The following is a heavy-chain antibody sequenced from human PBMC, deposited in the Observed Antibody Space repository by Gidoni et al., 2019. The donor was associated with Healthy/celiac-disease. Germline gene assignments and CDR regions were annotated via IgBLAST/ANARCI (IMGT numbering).Heavy chain of an antibody. CDR3: AREYEPTPGVWQWLGAPLLFDY. CDR2: MNPNSGNT. J-gene: IGHJ4*02. D-gene: IGHD6-19*01. V-gene: IGHV1-8*01. CDR1: GYTFTSYD. Sequence: QVQLVQSGAEVKKPGVSVKVSCTASGYTFTSYDINWVRQATGQGLEWMGWMNPNSGNTGYAQKFQGRVTMTRNTSISTAYMELSSLRSEDTAVYYCAREYEPTPGVWQWLGAPLLFDYWGQGTLVTVSS.